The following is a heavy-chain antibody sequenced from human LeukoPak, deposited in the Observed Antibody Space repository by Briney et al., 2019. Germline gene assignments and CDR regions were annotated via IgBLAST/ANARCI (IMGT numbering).Heavy chain of an antibody. CDR2: ISWNSGSI. D-gene: IGHD3-3*01. CDR1: GFTFDDYA. Sequence: GGSLRLSCAASGFTFDDYAMHWVRQAPGKGLEWVSGISWNSGSIGYADSVKGRFTISRGNAKNSLYLQMNSLRAEDMALYYCAKGIFGVVRYPFDYWGQGTLVTVSS. J-gene: IGHJ4*02. CDR3: AKGIFGVVRYPFDY. V-gene: IGHV3-9*03.